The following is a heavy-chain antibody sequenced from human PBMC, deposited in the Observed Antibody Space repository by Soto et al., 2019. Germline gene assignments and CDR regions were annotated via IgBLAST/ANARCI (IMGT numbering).Heavy chain of an antibody. D-gene: IGHD6-19*01. CDR3: AITDKFSSHSSGWANRFDY. Sequence: EVQLLESGGGLVQPGGSLRLFCAASGFTFSNYAMTWVRQAPGKGLEWVSTLTGDGRTFYVDTVKGRFTISRDNSKSTLYLQMNSLGAEDTAVYYCAITDKFSSHSSGWANRFDYWGQGTLVTVSA. V-gene: IGHV3-23*01. J-gene: IGHJ4*02. CDR2: LTGDGRT. CDR1: GFTFSNYA.